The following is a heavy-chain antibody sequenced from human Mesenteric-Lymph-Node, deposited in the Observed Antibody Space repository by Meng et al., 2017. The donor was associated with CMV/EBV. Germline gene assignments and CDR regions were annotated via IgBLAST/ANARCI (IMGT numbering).Heavy chain of an antibody. CDR3: ARDYTTVTSFYYYYYGMDV. Sequence: GESLKISRAASGFTFSSYSMNWVRQAPGKGLEWVSSISSSSSYIYYADSVKGRFTISRDNAKNSLYLQMNSLRAEDTAVYYCARDYTTVTSFYYYYYGMDVWGQGTTVTVSS. V-gene: IGHV3-21*01. CDR2: ISSSSSYI. CDR1: GFTFSSYS. J-gene: IGHJ6*02. D-gene: IGHD4-17*01.